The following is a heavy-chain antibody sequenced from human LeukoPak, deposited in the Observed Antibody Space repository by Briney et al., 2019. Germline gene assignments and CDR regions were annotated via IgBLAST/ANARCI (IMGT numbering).Heavy chain of an antibody. J-gene: IGHJ4*02. CDR1: GGSISSSSYY. CDR2: IYYSGST. CDR3: ASPSRGCSYSSWSVYFDY. D-gene: IGHD5-18*01. Sequence: PSETLSLTCTVSGGSISSSSYYWGSIRQPPGKGLEWIGSIYYSGSTYYNPSLKSRVTKSVDTSKNQFSLKLSSVTAADTAVYYCASPSRGCSYSSWSVYFDYWGQGTLVTVSS. V-gene: IGHV4-39*01.